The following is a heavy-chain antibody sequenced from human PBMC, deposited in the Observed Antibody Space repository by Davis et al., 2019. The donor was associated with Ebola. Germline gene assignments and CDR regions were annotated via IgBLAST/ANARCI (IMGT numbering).Heavy chain of an antibody. CDR3: ARVGPGLDY. CDR2: INHSGST. D-gene: IGHD3-10*01. V-gene: IGHV4-34*01. Sequence: MPSETLSLTCAVYGGSFSGYYWSWIRQPPGKGLEWIGEINHSGSTNYNPSLKSRVTISVDTSKNQFSLKLSSVTAADTAVYYCARVGPGLDYWGQGTLVTVSS. CDR1: GGSFSGYY. J-gene: IGHJ4*02.